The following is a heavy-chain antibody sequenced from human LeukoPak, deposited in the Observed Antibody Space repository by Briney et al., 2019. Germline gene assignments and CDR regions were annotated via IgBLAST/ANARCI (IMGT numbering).Heavy chain of an antibody. CDR2: ISSSISST. CDR3: ARGPMGHCGGGSCF. D-gene: IGHD2-15*01. Sequence: PGGSLRLSCAASGFTFSSFEMHWVRQAPGKGQEWVSFISSSISSTYYADSVKGRFTISRDNAKNSVYLQMNSLRADDTAVYYCARGPMGHCGGGSCFGGQGTLVTVAS. V-gene: IGHV3-48*03. J-gene: IGHJ4*02. CDR1: GFTFSSFE.